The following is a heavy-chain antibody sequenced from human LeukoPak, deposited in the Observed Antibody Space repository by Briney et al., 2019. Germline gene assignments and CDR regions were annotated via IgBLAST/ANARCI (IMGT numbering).Heavy chain of an antibody. J-gene: IGHJ3*02. CDR1: GSISGYY. D-gene: IGHD2-2*01. V-gene: IGHV4-4*09. Sequence: SETLSLTCTVSGSISGYYWSWIRQPPGKGLEWIGYIYTSGSTNYNPSLESRVTISVDTPKNQFSLDLSSVTAADTAVYYCARQKCTSTSCLTKNAFDIWGQGTMVTVSS. CDR3: ARQKCTSTSCLTKNAFDI. CDR2: IYTSGST.